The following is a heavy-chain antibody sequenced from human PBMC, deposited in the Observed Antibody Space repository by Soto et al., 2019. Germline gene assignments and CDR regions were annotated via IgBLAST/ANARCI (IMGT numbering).Heavy chain of an antibody. CDR2: INAGNGNT. D-gene: IGHD3-3*01. Sequence: GASVKVSCKASGYTFTSYAMHWVRQAPGQRLEWMGWINAGNGNTKYSQKFQGRVTITRDTSASTAYMELSSLRSEDTAVYYCARDNTIFGVARPPYYYYYGMDVWGQGTTVTVSS. J-gene: IGHJ6*02. CDR3: ARDNTIFGVARPPYYYYYGMDV. CDR1: GYTFTSYA. V-gene: IGHV1-3*01.